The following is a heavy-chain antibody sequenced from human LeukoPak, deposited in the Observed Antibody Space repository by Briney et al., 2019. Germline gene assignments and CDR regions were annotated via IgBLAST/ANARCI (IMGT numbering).Heavy chain of an antibody. V-gene: IGHV1-69*04. Sequence: ASVKVSCKASGGTFSRYAISWVRQAPGQGLEWMGRIIPIFGIANYAQKFQGRVTITADKSTSTAYMELSSLRSEDTAVYYCASDPSPPNFDMDVWGQGTTVTVSS. CDR1: GGTFSRYA. D-gene: IGHD2-2*01. CDR2: IIPIFGIA. J-gene: IGHJ6*02. CDR3: ASDPSPPNFDMDV.